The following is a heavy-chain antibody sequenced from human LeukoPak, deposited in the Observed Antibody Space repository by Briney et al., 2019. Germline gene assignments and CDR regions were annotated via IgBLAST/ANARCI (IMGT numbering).Heavy chain of an antibody. V-gene: IGHV3-48*03. CDR3: ARRFPAEYWYFDL. D-gene: IGHD2-2*01. Sequence: GGSLRLSCAASGFTFSSYEMNWVRQAPGKGLEWVSYISSSGSTIYYADSVKGRFTISRDNAKNSLYLQMNGLRAEDTAIYYCARRFPAEYWYFDLWGRGTLVTVSS. CDR1: GFTFSSYE. CDR2: ISSSGSTI. J-gene: IGHJ2*01.